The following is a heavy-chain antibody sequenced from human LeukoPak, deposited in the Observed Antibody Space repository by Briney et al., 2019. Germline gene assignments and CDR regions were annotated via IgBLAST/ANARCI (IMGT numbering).Heavy chain of an antibody. Sequence: VASVKVSCKASGYTFTSHVINWVRQAPGQGLEWMGWINTNTGNTTDDQSFKGRFVFSVDTFVGSANLQISSLQTEDTAVYFCARGCQTGYVDSYYYYMDVWGKGTPVTVSS. J-gene: IGHJ6*03. CDR2: INTNTGNT. D-gene: IGHD3-9*01. CDR1: GYTFTSHV. CDR3: ARGCQTGYVDSYYYYMDV. V-gene: IGHV7-4-1*02.